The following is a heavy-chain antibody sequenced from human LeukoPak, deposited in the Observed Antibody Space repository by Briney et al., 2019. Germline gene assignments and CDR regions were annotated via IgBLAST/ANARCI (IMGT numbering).Heavy chain of an antibody. D-gene: IGHD2/OR15-2a*01. CDR1: GGTFSSYA. V-gene: IGHV1-69*01. Sequence: GSSVKVSCEASGGTFSSYAISWVRQAPGQGLEWMGGIIPIFGTANYAQKFQGRVTITADDSTSTAYMELSSLRSEDTAVYYCARELSDYSTTRGFYYYMDVWGKGTTVTVSS. J-gene: IGHJ6*03. CDR2: IIPIFGTA. CDR3: ARELSDYSTTRGFYYYMDV.